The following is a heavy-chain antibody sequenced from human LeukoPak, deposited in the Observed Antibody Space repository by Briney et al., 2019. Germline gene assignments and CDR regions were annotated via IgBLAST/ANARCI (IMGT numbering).Heavy chain of an antibody. J-gene: IGHJ4*02. CDR2: INWNGGST. V-gene: IGHV3-20*04. Sequence: GGSLRLSCAASGFTFDDYGMSWVRQAPGKGLEWVSGINWNGGSTGYADSVKGRFTISRDNAKNSLYLQMNSLRAEDTAVYYCAKGNFDSYGLVFFDYWGQGTLVTVSS. CDR3: AKGNFDSYGLVFFDY. D-gene: IGHD5-18*01. CDR1: GFTFDDYG.